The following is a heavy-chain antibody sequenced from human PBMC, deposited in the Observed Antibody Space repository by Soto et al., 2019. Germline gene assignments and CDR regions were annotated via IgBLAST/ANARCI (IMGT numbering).Heavy chain of an antibody. D-gene: IGHD5-12*01. CDR2: IDPSDSYT. CDR3: ARLAMATRRGYYGMDV. J-gene: IGHJ6*02. Sequence: GESLKISCKGSGYSFTTYWITWVRQMPGKGLEWMGRIDPSDSYTNYSPSFQGHVTISADKSISTAYLQWSSLKASDTAMYYCARLAMATRRGYYGMDVWGQGTTVTSP. CDR1: GYSFTTYW. V-gene: IGHV5-10-1*01.